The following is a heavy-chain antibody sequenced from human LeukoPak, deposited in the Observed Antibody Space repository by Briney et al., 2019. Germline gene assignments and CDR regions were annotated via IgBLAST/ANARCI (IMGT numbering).Heavy chain of an antibody. CDR3: ARGAYYGSGSFPSDY. CDR2: IYYSGRT. CDR1: GGSISSNTYY. V-gene: IGHV4-39*01. J-gene: IGHJ4*02. D-gene: IGHD3-10*01. Sequence: PSETLSLTCTVSGGSISSNTYYWGWIRQPPGEGLEWIGSIYYSGRTHYNPSLKSRVSISVDTSKNQFSLELRSVTAADTAVYYCARGAYYGSGSFPSDYWGQGTLVTVPS.